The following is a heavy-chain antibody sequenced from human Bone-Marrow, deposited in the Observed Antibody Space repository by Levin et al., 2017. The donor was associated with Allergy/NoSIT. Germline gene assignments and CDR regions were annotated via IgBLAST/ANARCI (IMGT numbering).Heavy chain of an antibody. D-gene: IGHD2-2*01. V-gene: IGHV3-48*02. CDR2: ISRSSSTI. CDR3: ARPDCSGTSCYYSCDS. CDR1: GFTFSRYS. J-gene: IGHJ4*02. Sequence: PGGSLRLSCAASGFTFSRYSMNWVRQAPGRGLEWVSYISRSSSTISYADSVKGRFTISRDNAKNSLYLQMNSLRDEDTAVYYCARPDCSGTSCYYSCDSMGLGALVAVSS.